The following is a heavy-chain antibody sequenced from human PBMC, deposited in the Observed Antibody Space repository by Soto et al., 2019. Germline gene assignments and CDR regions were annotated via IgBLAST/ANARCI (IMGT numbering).Heavy chain of an antibody. D-gene: IGHD3-3*01. J-gene: IGHJ6*02. Sequence: QLQLQESGSGLVKPSQTLSLTCAVSGGSITTSDYSWSWIRQPPGRGLGGIGSIYHTGTTHYIPSLKSRVTMPLDKSKNQFSLDLTSMTAADTAVYYCVRERTIFGVAPGGGVDVWGRGTTVTVSS. CDR3: VRERTIFGVAPGGGVDV. CDR1: GGSITTSDYS. CDR2: IYHTGTT. V-gene: IGHV4-30-2*01.